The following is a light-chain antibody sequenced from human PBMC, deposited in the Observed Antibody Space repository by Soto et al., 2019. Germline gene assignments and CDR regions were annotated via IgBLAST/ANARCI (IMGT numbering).Light chain of an antibody. Sequence: EIVLTQSPATLSLSPGERATLSCRASQSVSSSYLAWYQQKPGQAPKVLIYRASTRATGIPDRFSGSGSGTDFTLTISRLEAEDFAVYYCQQYGSSPLTFGGGTKVDIK. V-gene: IGKV3-20*01. CDR1: QSVSSSY. CDR2: RAS. CDR3: QQYGSSPLT. J-gene: IGKJ4*01.